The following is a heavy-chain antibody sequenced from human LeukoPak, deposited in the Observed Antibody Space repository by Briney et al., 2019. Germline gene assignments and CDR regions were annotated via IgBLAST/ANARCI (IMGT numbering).Heavy chain of an antibody. Sequence: ASVKVSCKASGYTFTSYDINWVRQATGQGLEWMGWMNPNSGKTGYAQKFQGRVTMTWDTSISTAYMELSSLRSEDTAIYYCAREFRRDDCWGQGTLVTVSS. V-gene: IGHV1-8*01. CDR2: MNPNSGKT. CDR3: AREFRRDDC. CDR1: GYTFTSYD. J-gene: IGHJ4*02. D-gene: IGHD2-21*01.